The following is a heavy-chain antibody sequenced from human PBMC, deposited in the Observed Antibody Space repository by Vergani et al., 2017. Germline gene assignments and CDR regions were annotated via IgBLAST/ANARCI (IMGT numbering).Heavy chain of an antibody. D-gene: IGHD1-1*01. Sequence: EVELVQSGPEMRKPGESLKISCKRSEYSFGNYWIGWVRQMPGKGLEWMGIIYPADSDTRYSPSFQGQVTISADKSISTAFLQWDSLKASDTALYYCACHTTYTDYWWQGTLVAVSS. V-gene: IGHV5-51*03. CDR1: EYSFGNYW. J-gene: IGHJ4*02. CDR2: IYPADSDT. CDR3: ACHTTYTDY.